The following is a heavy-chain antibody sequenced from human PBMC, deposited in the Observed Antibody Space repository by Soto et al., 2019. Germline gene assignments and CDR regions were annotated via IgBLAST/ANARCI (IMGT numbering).Heavy chain of an antibody. CDR2: ISGEYGNT. D-gene: IGHD6-6*01. CDR1: DYSISDYG. J-gene: IGHJ4*02. V-gene: IGHV1-18*04. CDR3: VIDSRSFRENHYFDN. Sequence: QVKLVQSGAEVKKPGASVKVSCKASDYSISDYGISWVRLAPRQGLEWMGWISGEYGNTNYARTLEGRVTMTTDTSTNTVYMELRSLSSDDTAVYFGVIDSRSFRENHYFDNWGQGTLVTVSS.